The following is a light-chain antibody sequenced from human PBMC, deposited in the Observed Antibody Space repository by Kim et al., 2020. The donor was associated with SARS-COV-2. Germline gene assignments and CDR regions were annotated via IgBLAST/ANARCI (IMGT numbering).Light chain of an antibody. J-gene: IGKJ1*01. CDR3: QQYGSSGWT. CDR2: GAS. CDR1: QSVSSSY. V-gene: IGKV3-20*01. Sequence: EIVLTQSPGTLSLSPGERATLSCRASQSVSSSYLAWYQQKPGQAPRLLIYGASSRATGIPDRFSGSGSGTDFTLTISRLEPEDFAVYYCQQYGSSGWTLGQVTKVDIK.